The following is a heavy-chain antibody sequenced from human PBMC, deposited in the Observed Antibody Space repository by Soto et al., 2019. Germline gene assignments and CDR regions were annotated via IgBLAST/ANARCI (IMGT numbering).Heavy chain of an antibody. CDR1: VFTFSDHY. Sequence: EVQLVESGGGLVQPGGSLRLSCAASVFTFSDHYMDWVRQAPGKGLEWVGRTRNKANSYTTEYAASVKGRFTISRDDSKNSLYLQMNSLKTEDTAVYYCAREGGYSAAAAYYYYYMDVWGKGTTVTVS. CDR3: AREGGYSAAAAYYYYYMDV. V-gene: IGHV3-72*01. CDR2: TRNKANSYTT. J-gene: IGHJ6*03. D-gene: IGHD5-18*01.